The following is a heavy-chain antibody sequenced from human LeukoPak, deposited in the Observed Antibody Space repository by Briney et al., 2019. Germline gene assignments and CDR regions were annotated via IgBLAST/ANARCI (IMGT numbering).Heavy chain of an antibody. V-gene: IGHV1-2*02. CDR2: INPNSGGT. Sequence: PGRSLRLSCAASGFTFSSYGMHWVRQAPGQGLEWMGWINPNSGGTNYAQKFQGRVTMTRDTSISTAYMELSRLRSDDTAVYYCARPEGDYWGQGTLVTVSS. CDR3: ARPEGDY. CDR1: GFTFSSYG. J-gene: IGHJ4*02.